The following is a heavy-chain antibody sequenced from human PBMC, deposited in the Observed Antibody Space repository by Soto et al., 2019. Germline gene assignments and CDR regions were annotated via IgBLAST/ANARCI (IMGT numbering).Heavy chain of an antibody. Sequence: QVQLVQSGAEVKKPGASVTVSCKASGYTFTTYAMHWVRQAPGQRTDWMGWINTGTGDTTYLQNFNDRVTFTSDTSARTVYMELSSLSSEDTAVYYCVAVDYGDYWGQGTPVTVSS. V-gene: IGHV1-3*04. CDR2: INTGTGDT. CDR1: GYTFTTYA. CDR3: VAVDYGDY. J-gene: IGHJ4*02. D-gene: IGHD6-19*01.